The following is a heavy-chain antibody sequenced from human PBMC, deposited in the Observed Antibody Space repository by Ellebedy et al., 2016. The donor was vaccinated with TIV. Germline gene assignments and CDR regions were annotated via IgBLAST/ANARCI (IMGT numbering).Heavy chain of an antibody. CDR1: GFTFDNHA. V-gene: IGHV3-30*04. CDR2: TSNDGTYK. CDR3: ARQARRAIWYLHS. D-gene: IGHD4-23*01. J-gene: IGHJ4*02. Sequence: PGGSLRLSCAASGFTFDNHALPWVPXPPGIGLDWVAVTSNDGTYKYYADSVKGRFTISRDNSKNTLFLQMNSLRPEDTAGYYCARQARRAIWYLHSWGQGTLVTVSS.